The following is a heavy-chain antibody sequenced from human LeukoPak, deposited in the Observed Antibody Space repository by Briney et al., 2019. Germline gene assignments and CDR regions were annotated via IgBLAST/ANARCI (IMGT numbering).Heavy chain of an antibody. CDR1: GYTLTGLS. CDR2: FDPEDGET. V-gene: IGHV1-24*01. CDR3: ATDPIGAFDI. Sequence: GASVKVSCKVSGYTLTGLSMHWVRQAPGKGLEWMGGFDPEDGETIYAQKFQGRVTMTEDTSTDTAYMELSSLRSEDMAVYYCATDPIGAFDIWGQGTMVTVSS. J-gene: IGHJ3*02.